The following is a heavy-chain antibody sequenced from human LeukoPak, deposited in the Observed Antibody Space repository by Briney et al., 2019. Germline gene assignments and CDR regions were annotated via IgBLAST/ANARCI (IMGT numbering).Heavy chain of an antibody. CDR3: AREVVRGVTTGVCFDP. CDR2: INHSGST. CDR1: GGYFSGYY. V-gene: IGHV4-34*01. Sequence: PSETLSLTCAVYGGYFSGYYWSWIRQPPGKGLEWIGEINHSGSTNYNPSLKSRVTISVDTSKNQFSLKLSSVAAADTAVYYCAREVVRGVTTGVCFDPWGQGTLVTVSS. D-gene: IGHD3-10*01. J-gene: IGHJ5*02.